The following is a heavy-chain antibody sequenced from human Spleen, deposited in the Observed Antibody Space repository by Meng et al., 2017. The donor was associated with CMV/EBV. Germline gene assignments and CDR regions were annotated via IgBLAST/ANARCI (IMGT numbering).Heavy chain of an antibody. Sequence: GESLKISCAASGFTFRSYWMHWVRQAPGKGLVWVSRISSDGSSTNYADSVKGRFTISRDNTKNTLYLQMNSLRAEDTAVYYCVRGGGSSWGQGTLVTVSS. CDR1: GFTFRSYW. CDR3: VRGGGSS. CDR2: ISSDGSST. J-gene: IGHJ4*02. V-gene: IGHV3-74*01.